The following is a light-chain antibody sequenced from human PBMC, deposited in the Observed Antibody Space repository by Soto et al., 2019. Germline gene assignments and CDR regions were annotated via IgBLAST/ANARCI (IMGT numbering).Light chain of an antibody. V-gene: IGKV3-11*01. CDR3: QQRSNWPIT. CDR1: QSVSSH. J-gene: IGKJ5*01. CDR2: DAS. Sequence: EIVLTQSPATLSLSPGERATLSCRASQSVSSHLAWYQQKPCQAPRLLIYDASNRATGIPARFSGSGSGTDFTLTISSLEPEDFAVYYCQQRSNWPITFGQGTRLEIK.